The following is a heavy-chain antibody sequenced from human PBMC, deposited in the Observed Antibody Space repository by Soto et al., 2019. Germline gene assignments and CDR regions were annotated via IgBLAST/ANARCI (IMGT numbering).Heavy chain of an antibody. V-gene: IGHV4-59*01. CDR2: IYYSGST. CDR1: GGSISNYY. Sequence: ETLSLTCTVSGGSISNYYWSWIRHPPGKKLEWIGYIYYSGSTNYNPSLKSRVTISVDTSKNQFSLKLYSVTTADTAMYYCARLPWADYGGIFDPWGQGTLVTVSS. CDR3: ARLPWADYGGIFDP. J-gene: IGHJ5*02. D-gene: IGHD4-17*01.